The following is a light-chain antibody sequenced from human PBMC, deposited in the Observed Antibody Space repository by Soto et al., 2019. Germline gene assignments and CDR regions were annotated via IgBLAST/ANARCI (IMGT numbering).Light chain of an antibody. Sequence: DLQMIQSPSSLSASIGDRVTITCRASQSVSTSLNWYQQKPGKAPKLLIFDASNLQSGVPSRFSGSESGADFTLTIRSLQPEDCATYYCQQRHGFPYTFGQGTKLDIK. CDR3: QQRHGFPYT. J-gene: IGKJ2*01. CDR1: QSVSTS. CDR2: DAS. V-gene: IGKV1-39*01.